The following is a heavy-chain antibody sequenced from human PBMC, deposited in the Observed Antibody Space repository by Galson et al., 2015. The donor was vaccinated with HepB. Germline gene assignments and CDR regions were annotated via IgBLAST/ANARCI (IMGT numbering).Heavy chain of an antibody. V-gene: IGHV4-39*01. D-gene: IGHD6-19*01. CDR1: GGSISSSSYY. CDR3: ARLAQQWLATYYFDY. CDR2: IYYSGST. J-gene: IGHJ4*02. Sequence: LSLTCTVSGGSISSSSYYWGWIRQPPGKGLEWIGSIYYSGSTYYNPSLKSRVTISVDTSKNQFSLKLSSVTAADTAVYYCARLAQQWLATYYFDYWGQGTLVTVSS.